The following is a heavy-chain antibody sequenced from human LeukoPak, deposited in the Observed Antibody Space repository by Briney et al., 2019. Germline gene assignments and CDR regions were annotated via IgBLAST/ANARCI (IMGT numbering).Heavy chain of an antibody. CDR3: ARDRVAAYGMDV. V-gene: IGHV4-30-4*01. CDR2: IYYSGST. D-gene: IGHD6-13*01. Sequence: SETLSLTCTVSGGSISSGDYYWSWIRQPPGKGLEWIGYIYYSGSTYYNPSLKSRVTISVDTSKNQFSLKLSSVTAADTAVYYCARDRVAAYGMDVWGQGTTVTVSS. CDR1: GGSISSGDYY. J-gene: IGHJ6*02.